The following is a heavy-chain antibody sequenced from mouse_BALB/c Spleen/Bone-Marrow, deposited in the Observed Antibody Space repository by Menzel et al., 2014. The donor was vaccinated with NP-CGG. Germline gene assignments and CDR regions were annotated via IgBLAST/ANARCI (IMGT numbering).Heavy chain of an antibody. CDR2: INSNGGST. J-gene: IGHJ2*01. CDR3: ARGNEGNYVYSFDY. V-gene: IGHV5-6-3*01. CDR1: GFTFSSYG. Sequence: EVMLVASGGGLVQPGGSLKLSCAASGFTFSSYGMSWVRQTPDKKLELVASINSNGGSTSYPDSVKGRFTLSRDNAKKTRSLQMSSLKSEDTGMDYNARGNEGNYVYSFDYRGQGTTRTVSS. D-gene: IGHD2-1*01.